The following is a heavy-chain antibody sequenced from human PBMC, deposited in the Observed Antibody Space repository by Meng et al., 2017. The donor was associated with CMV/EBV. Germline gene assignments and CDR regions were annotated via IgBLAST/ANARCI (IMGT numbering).Heavy chain of an antibody. V-gene: IGHV1-2*02. Sequence: ASVKVSCKASGYTFTGYYMHWVRQAPGQGLEWMGWINPNSGGTNYAQKFQGRVTMTRDTSISTAYMELSRLRSDDTAVYYCARGQQLGPWYSMDVWGQGTTVTVSS. J-gene: IGHJ6*02. CDR2: INPNSGGT. CDR1: GYTFTGYY. CDR3: ARGQQLGPWYSMDV. D-gene: IGHD6-6*01.